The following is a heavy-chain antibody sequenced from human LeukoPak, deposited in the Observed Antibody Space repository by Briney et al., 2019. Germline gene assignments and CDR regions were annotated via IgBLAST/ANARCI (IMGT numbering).Heavy chain of an antibody. Sequence: GGSLRLSCAASRFTFSDYYMTWIRQAPGKGLEWVSYISSSGGTTHYADSVKGRFTISRNNAKNSLFVQMSNLRAEDTAVYYCARVPRSGGSIDYWGQGTLVTVSS. J-gene: IGHJ4*02. CDR2: ISSSGGTT. CDR1: RFTFSDYY. CDR3: ARVPRSGGSIDY. V-gene: IGHV3-11*01. D-gene: IGHD6-19*01.